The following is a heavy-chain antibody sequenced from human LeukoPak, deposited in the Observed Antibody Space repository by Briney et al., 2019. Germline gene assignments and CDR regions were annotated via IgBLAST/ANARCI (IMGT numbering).Heavy chain of an antibody. J-gene: IGHJ4*02. CDR2: ISDNGVRT. D-gene: IGHD6-13*01. CDR3: LTSPVATAEGY. Sequence: GGSLRLSCSASGFTSSGYAMHWVRQAPGKGLEYVSAISDNGVRTYYADSVKGRFTISRDNSKNTLYLQMSSLRPEDTAVYYCLTSPVATAEGYWGQGTLVTVSS. V-gene: IGHV3-64D*06. CDR1: GFTSSGYA.